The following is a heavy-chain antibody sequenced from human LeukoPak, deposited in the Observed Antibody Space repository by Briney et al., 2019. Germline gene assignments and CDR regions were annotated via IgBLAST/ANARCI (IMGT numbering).Heavy chain of an antibody. V-gene: IGHV1-2*02. CDR3: AREAEDSSGWYYFDY. CDR2: INPNSGGT. CDR1: GYTFTGYY. Sequence: ASVTVSCKASGYTFTGYYMHWMRQAPGQGLEWMGWINPNSGGTNYAQKFQGRVTMTRDTSISTAYMELSRLSSDYTAVYYCAREAEDSSGWYYFDYWGQGTLVTVCS. D-gene: IGHD6-19*01. J-gene: IGHJ4*02.